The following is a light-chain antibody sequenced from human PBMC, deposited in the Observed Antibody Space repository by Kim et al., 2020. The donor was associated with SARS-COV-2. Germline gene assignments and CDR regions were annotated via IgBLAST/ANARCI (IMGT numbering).Light chain of an antibody. V-gene: IGLV2-14*01. CDR2: NVN. J-gene: IGLJ1*01. CDR3: SSYTLSQTYV. CDR1: GSDVGGHNT. Sequence: QSALTQPASVSGSPGQSITISCTGTGSDVGGHNTVSWYQQHPGKVPKVIIYNVNKRPSGVSNRISGSKSGNTASLTISGLQAEDEADYYCSSYTLSQTYVFGTGTQLSVL.